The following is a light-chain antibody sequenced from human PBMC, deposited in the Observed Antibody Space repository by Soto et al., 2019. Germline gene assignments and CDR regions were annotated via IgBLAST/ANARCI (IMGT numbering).Light chain of an antibody. V-gene: IGLV1-47*01. J-gene: IGLJ1*01. CDR1: SSNIGSNY. CDR2: RNN. CDR3: AAWDDRLSGFYV. Sequence: QSALTQPPSASGTPGQRVTISCSGSSSNIGSNYVYWYQQLPGTAPKLLIYRNNQRPSGVPDRFSGSKSGTSASLAISGLRSEGEADYYCAAWDDRLSGFYVFGTGTKVTVL.